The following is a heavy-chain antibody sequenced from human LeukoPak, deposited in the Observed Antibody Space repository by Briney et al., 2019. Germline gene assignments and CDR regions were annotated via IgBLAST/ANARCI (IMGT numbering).Heavy chain of an antibody. V-gene: IGHV4-31*03. J-gene: IGHJ4*02. CDR1: GGSISSGGYY. D-gene: IGHD4-17*01. Sequence: SQTLSLTCTVSGGSISSGGYYWSWIRQHPGKGLEWIGYIYYSGSTYYNPSLKSRVTISVDTSKNQFSLKLSSVTAADTAVYYCARDSPYGAPFDYWGQGTLVTVSS. CDR2: IYYSGST. CDR3: ARDSPYGAPFDY.